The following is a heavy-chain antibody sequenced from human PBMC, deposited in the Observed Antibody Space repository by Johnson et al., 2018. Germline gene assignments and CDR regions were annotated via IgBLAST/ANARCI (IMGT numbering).Heavy chain of an antibody. CDR2: MNPNSGTT. CDR1: GYTFANFD. Sequence: QVQLQESGAEVKKXGASVKVXCKASGYTFANFDINWVRQATGQGLEWMGWMNPNSGTTAYAQKFQGRGTMTRNTPISTAYMARSSLRSEDTAVYYCARSCSSNICERPDAFDIWGQGTMVTVSS. CDR3: ARSCSSNICERPDAFDI. D-gene: IGHD2-2*01. V-gene: IGHV1-8*02. J-gene: IGHJ3*02.